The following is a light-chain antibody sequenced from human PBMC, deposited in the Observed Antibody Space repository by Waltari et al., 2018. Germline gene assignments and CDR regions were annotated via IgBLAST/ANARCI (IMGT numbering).Light chain of an antibody. V-gene: IGKV3-20*01. J-gene: IGKJ3*01. Sequence: EVVLTQSPGTLSLSPGERATLSCRASQSVRSNYFAWYQQKPGQAPRLLIYATYRRAAGIPDSFSGSGSGTDFTLTISSLEPEDFAVYYCQQYGSSLFTFGPGTKVDIK. CDR2: ATY. CDR1: QSVRSNY. CDR3: QQYGSSLFT.